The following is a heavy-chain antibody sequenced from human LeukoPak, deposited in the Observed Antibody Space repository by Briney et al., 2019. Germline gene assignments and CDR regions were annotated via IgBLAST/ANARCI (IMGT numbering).Heavy chain of an antibody. J-gene: IGHJ4*02. D-gene: IGHD1-1*01. CDR3: ASSPNWNEAEYYFEH. Sequence: GGSLRLSCAASGFTFDDYAMHWVRQAPGKGLEWVSGISWNSGSIGYADSVKGRFTISRDHAKNSLYLQMNSLRAEDTAVYLCASSPNWNEAEYYFEHWGRGTLVIVAS. V-gene: IGHV3-9*01. CDR1: GFTFDDYA. CDR2: ISWNSGSI.